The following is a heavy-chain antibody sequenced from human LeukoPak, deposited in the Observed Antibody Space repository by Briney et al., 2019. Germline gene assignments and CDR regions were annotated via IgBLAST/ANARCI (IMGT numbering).Heavy chain of an antibody. CDR2: ISGTGDST. V-gene: IGHV3-23*01. CDR1: GFTFSTYA. Sequence: PGGSLRLSCAASGFTFSTYAMSWVRQPPGKGLEWVSAISGTGDSTYYAGSVKGRFTISRDNFKNTLYLQMNSLRAEDTAVYYCAKCSGSSAYYATDYWGQGTLVTVSS. J-gene: IGHJ4*02. CDR3: AKCSGSSAYYATDY. D-gene: IGHD3-22*01.